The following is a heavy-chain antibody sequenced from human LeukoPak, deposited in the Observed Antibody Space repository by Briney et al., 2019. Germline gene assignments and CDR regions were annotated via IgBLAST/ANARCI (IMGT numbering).Heavy chain of an antibody. Sequence: PSETLSLTCTVSGGSVSSRPHFWAWIRQTPGKGLEGIGTIYYTGSANYNPSLKSRVTMSVDTSKDHFSLNLSSVTATDTAVYFCVRLLGGYFAGNTFDIWGQGTVVSVSS. CDR3: VRLLGGYFAGNTFDI. V-gene: IGHV4-39*02. D-gene: IGHD3-9*01. J-gene: IGHJ3*02. CDR1: GGSVSSRPHF. CDR2: IYYTGSA.